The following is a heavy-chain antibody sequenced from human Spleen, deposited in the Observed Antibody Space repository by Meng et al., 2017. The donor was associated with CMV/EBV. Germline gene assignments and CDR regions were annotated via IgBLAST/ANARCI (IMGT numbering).Heavy chain of an antibody. CDR2: IIPDVGTP. J-gene: IGHJ6*02. CDR1: GDTFSNYA. Sequence: SVKVSCKASGDTFSNYAISWLRQAPGQRPEWMGGIIPDVGTPDYAEKFQGRVTMTTDESTSTAYMEMSSLRSDDTAVYYCATGGYDGSYYYGMDVWGQGTTVTVSS. V-gene: IGHV1-69*05. D-gene: IGHD5-24*01. CDR3: ATGGYDGSYYYGMDV.